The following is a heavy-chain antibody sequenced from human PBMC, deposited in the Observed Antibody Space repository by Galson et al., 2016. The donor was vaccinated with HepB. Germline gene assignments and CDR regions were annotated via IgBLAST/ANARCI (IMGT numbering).Heavy chain of an antibody. D-gene: IGHD1-14*01. Sequence: CAISGDSVSSNSAAWNWIRQSPSRGLEWLGRTYFRSKWYSDYAVSVKSRININPDTSKDQFSLQLYSVPPEDTAVYCCARHNSCSHWFDPWGQGFLVTVSS. J-gene: IGHJ5*02. CDR2: TYFRSKWYS. CDR1: GDSVSSNSAA. CDR3: ARHNSCSHWFDP. V-gene: IGHV6-1*01.